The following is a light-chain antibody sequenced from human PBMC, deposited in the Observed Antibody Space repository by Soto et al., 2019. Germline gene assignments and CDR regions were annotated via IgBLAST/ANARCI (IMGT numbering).Light chain of an antibody. CDR2: SAS. CDR1: QSISTF. J-gene: IGKJ2*01. CDR3: QQSYSAPHT. Sequence: DLQMTPSPSSLSASVGDRVTITCRASQSISTFLNWYQQKPGKAPKLLIYSASTLHSGVPSRFSGSGSGTDFTLTISSLQPEDFATYYCQQSYSAPHTFGQGTELEI. V-gene: IGKV1-39*01.